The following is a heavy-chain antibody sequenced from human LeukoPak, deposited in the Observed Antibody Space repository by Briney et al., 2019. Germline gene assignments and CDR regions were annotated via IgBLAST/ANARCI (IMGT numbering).Heavy chain of an antibody. Sequence: SETLSLTCTVSGGSISNSYWSWIRQPPGKGLEWIGYIYYSGSTNYTNYNPSLKSRVTISIDTSKNQFSLKLTSVIAADTAVYYCAKVSSTSWVFDFWGQGTLVTVSS. CDR1: GGSISNSY. J-gene: IGHJ4*02. CDR3: AKVSSTSWVFDF. D-gene: IGHD2-2*01. CDR2: IYYSGSTNYT. V-gene: IGHV4-59*01.